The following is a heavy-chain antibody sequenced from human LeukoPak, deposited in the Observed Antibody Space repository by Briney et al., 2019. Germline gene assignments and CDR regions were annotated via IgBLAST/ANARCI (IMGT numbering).Heavy chain of an antibody. V-gene: IGHV4-30-4*01. J-gene: IGHJ6*04. D-gene: IGHD1-1*01. CDR1: GGSISSGDYY. Sequence: SETLSLTCTVSGGSISSGDYYWTWIRQPPGKGLEWIGYTYYSGSTYYNPSLKSRLTISLDTSKNQFSLRLSSVTAPDTAVYYSASQPAISAYNYYGMDVWGKGTTVTVSS. CDR2: TYYSGST. CDR3: ASQPAISAYNYYGMDV.